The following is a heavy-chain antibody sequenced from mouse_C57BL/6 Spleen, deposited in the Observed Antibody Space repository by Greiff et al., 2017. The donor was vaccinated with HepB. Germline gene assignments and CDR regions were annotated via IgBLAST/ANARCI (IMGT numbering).Heavy chain of an antibody. J-gene: IGHJ3*01. V-gene: IGHV8-12*01. CDR1: GFSLSTSGMG. CDR2: IYWDDDK. Sequence: ESGPGILQSSQTLSLTCSFSGFSLSTSGMGVSWIRQPSGKGLEWLAHIYWDDDKRYNPSLKSRLTISKDTSRNQVFLKITSVDTADTATYYCARSEGDRFAYWGQGTLVTVSA. D-gene: IGHD3-3*01. CDR3: ARSEGDRFAY.